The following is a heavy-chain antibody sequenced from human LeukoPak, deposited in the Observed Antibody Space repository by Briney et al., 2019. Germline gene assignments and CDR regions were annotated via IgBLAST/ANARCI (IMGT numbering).Heavy chain of an antibody. CDR2: ISAYNGNT. V-gene: IGHV1-18*04. J-gene: IGHJ3*02. D-gene: IGHD3-9*01. CDR3: ARAYYDILTGYCRSPDAAFDI. CDR1: GYTVTSYG. Sequence: ASVKPSCTASGYTVTSYGTSRVRQAPGQGREGMGWISAYNGNTNYAQKLHGRVTMTTDTSTSTAYIELRRLRSDSTAVYYSARAYYDILTGYCRSPDAAFDIWGQGTMVTVSS.